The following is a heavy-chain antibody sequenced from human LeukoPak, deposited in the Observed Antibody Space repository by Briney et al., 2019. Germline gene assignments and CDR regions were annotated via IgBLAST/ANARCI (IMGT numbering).Heavy chain of an antibody. J-gene: IGHJ4*02. Sequence: GGSLRLSCAASGFTFSSYAMSWVRQAPGKGLEWVSAISGSGGSTYYADSVKGRFTISRDNSKNTLYLQMNSLRAEDTAVYYCAKAHGDSSGYYYGYWGQGTLVTVSS. CDR2: ISGSGGST. CDR3: AKAHGDSSGYYYGY. D-gene: IGHD3-22*01. CDR1: GFTFSSYA. V-gene: IGHV3-23*01.